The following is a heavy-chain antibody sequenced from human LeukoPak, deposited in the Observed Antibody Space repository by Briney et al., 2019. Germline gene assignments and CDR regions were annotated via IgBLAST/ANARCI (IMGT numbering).Heavy chain of an antibody. CDR2: IYTSGST. J-gene: IGHJ6*03. V-gene: IGHV4-4*09. D-gene: IGHD1-26*01. CDR1: GGSISSYY. Sequence: SETLSLTCTVYGGSISSYYWSWIRQPPGKGLEWIGYIYTSGSTNYNPSLKSRVTISVDTSKNQFSLKLSSVTAADTAVYYCARRGGSYYPPSYYYYYMDVWGKGTTVTVSS. CDR3: ARRGGSYYPPSYYYYYMDV.